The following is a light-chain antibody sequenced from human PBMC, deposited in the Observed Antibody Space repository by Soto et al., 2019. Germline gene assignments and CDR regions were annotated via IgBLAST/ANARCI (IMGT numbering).Light chain of an antibody. J-gene: IGLJ3*02. V-gene: IGLV1-44*01. CDR3: SSYTSSSTLVV. CDR2: SDN. CDR1: SSNIGSET. Sequence: QSVLTQPPSASGTPGQRVTISCSGSSSNIGSETVNWYQQLPGMAPKLLIYSDNQRPSGVPDRFSGSKSGTSASLAISGLQPEDEADYYCSSYTSSSTLVVFGGGTKLTVL.